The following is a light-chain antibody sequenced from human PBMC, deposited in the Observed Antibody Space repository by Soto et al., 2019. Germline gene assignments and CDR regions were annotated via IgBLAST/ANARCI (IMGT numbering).Light chain of an antibody. CDR3: QQGYSIHALT. CDR2: DVS. CDR1: SNISTY. V-gene: IGKV1-39*01. J-gene: IGKJ4*01. Sequence: DLQMAPVPFFLAGFLGGRVTNLFRGRSNISTYLHWYQHKPGRAPRLLISDVSTLQSGVPGRFRGSGSETEFTLTITYVQPEDFATYYCQQGYSIHALTFGGGTKVELK.